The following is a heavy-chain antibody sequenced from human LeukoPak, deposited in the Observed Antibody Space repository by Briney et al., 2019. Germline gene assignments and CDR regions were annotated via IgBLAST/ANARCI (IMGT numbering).Heavy chain of an antibody. CDR2: IIPIFGTA. V-gene: IGHV1-69*06. CDR3: ARKVPNDSSGYYYRGQFDP. CDR1: GGTFSSYA. D-gene: IGHD3-22*01. Sequence: SVKVSCKASGGTFSSYAISWVRQAPGQGLEWMGGIIPIFGTANYAQKLQGRVTITADKSTSTAYMELSSLRSEDTAVYYCARKVPNDSSGYYYRGQFDPWGQGTLVTASS. J-gene: IGHJ5*02.